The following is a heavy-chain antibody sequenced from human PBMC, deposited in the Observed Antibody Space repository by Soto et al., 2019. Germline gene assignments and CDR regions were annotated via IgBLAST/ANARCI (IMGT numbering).Heavy chain of an antibody. Sequence: EVQVVESGGGLVQPGGSLRLSCEASGFTFSAYAMHWVRQAPGRGLEYVSAITSVGISTYYANSVKGRFTISRDNSKNTQNSQMGSLQTEDMAVYYCARDVGGHFPSHMDVGGQGTTVPVSS. J-gene: IGHJ6*01. D-gene: IGHD3-3*02. CDR2: ITSVGIST. V-gene: IGHV3-64*01. CDR3: ARDVGGHFPSHMDV. CDR1: GFTFSAYA.